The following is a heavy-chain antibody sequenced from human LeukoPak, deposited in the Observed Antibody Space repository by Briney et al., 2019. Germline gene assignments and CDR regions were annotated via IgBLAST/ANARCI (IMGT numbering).Heavy chain of an antibody. Sequence: SETLSLTCAVYGGSFSGYYWSWIRQPPGKGREWIGEINHGGSTNYNPSLKSRVTISVDTSKNQFSLKLTSVTAADTAVYYCASSSGTYSGWFDPWGQGTLVTVSS. CDR3: ASSSGTYSGWFDP. V-gene: IGHV4-34*01. CDR1: GGSFSGYY. D-gene: IGHD1-26*01. CDR2: INHGGST. J-gene: IGHJ5*02.